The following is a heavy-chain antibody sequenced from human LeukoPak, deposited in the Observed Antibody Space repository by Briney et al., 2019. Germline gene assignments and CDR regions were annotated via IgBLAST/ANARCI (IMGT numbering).Heavy chain of an antibody. CDR3: ARCSSTSSTRAFDI. J-gene: IGHJ3*02. CDR2: IYHSGST. CDR1: GGSISSGGYY. D-gene: IGHD2-2*01. V-gene: IGHV4-31*03. Sequence: SETLSLTCTVSGGSISSGGYYWSWIRQHPGKGLEWIGYIYHSGSTYYNPSLKSRVTISVDRSKNQFSLKLSSVTAADTAVYYCARCSSTSSTRAFDIWGQGTMVTVSS.